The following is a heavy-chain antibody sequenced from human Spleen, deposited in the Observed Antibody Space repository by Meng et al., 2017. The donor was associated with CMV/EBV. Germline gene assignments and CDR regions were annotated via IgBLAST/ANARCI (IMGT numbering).Heavy chain of an antibody. CDR3: AKDRGWDLLQNVYFDN. CDR1: GLTFSTSA. J-gene: IGHJ4*02. Sequence: GESLKISCAASGLTFSTSALHWVRQAPGMGLQWVSLITSNGFNKYYADSVKGRFTISRDNSKNTLYLQMNSLRAEDTAIYYCAKDRGWDLLQNVYFDNWGQGTLVTVSS. V-gene: IGHV3-30*04. D-gene: IGHD1-26*01. CDR2: ITSNGFNK.